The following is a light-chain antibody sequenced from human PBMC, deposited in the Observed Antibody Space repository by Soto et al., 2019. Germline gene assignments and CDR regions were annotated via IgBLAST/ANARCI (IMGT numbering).Light chain of an antibody. CDR1: QGISSY. V-gene: IGKV1-9*01. CDR3: QQLNSYPPYT. CDR2: AAS. Sequence: DIQLTQSPSFLSASVGDRVTITCRASQGISSYLAWYQQKPGKAPKLLIYAASTLQSGVPSRFSGSESGTEFTLTISSLQPEEFATYCCQQLNSYPPYTFGQGTKLEIK. J-gene: IGKJ2*01.